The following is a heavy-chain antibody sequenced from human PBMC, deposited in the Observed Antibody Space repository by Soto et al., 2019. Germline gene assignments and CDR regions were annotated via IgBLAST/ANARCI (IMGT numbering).Heavy chain of an antibody. CDR1: GFTFSSYA. D-gene: IGHD4-17*01. V-gene: IGHV3-23*01. Sequence: EVQLLESGGGLVQPGGSLRLSCAASGFTFSSYAMSWVRQAPGKGLEWVSAISGSGGSTYYADSVKGRFTISRDNSKNTLYLQMNSLRAEDTAVYYCAKEQVPDYGDRSNWFDPWGQGTLVTVSS. CDR2: ISGSGGST. CDR3: AKEQVPDYGDRSNWFDP. J-gene: IGHJ5*02.